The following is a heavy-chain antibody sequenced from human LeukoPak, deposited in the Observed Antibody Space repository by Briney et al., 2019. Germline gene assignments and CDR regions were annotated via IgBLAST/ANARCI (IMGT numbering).Heavy chain of an antibody. J-gene: IGHJ4*02. CDR1: GGSINNFY. Sequence: PSETLSLTRIVSGGSINNFYWSWIRQPPGKGLEWIGYIYHNGKTKYNPSLTSRVSISIDTSKNQFSLRLTSVTAADTAVYYCARELPRSTTFLDYWGQGTLVTVSS. D-gene: IGHD1-14*01. V-gene: IGHV4-59*01. CDR2: IYHNGKT. CDR3: ARELPRSTTFLDY.